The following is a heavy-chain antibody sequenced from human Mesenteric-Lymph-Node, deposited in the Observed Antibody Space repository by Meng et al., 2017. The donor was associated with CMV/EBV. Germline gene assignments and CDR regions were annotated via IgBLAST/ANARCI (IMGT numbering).Heavy chain of an antibody. CDR1: GYSITSGYY. CDR3: ARDRGGVTHFDY. CDR2: IYHSGST. Sequence: SETLSLTCTVSGYSITSGYYWGWIRQPPGKGLEWIGIIYHSGSTYYNPSFKKRVTISVDTSKNQFSLKLSSVTAADTAVYYCARDRGGVTHFDYWGQGTLVTVSS. V-gene: IGHV4-38-2*02. D-gene: IGHD3-16*01. J-gene: IGHJ4*02.